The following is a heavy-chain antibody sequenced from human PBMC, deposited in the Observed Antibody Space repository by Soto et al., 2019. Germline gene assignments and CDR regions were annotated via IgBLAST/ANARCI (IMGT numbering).Heavy chain of an antibody. V-gene: IGHV3-23*01. D-gene: IGHD3-3*01. CDR3: AKDYDFWSGYYYYYYYMDV. CDR2: ISGSGGST. Sequence: EVQLLESGGGLVQPGGSLRLSCAASGYTFSSDAMSWVRQAPGKGLERVSAISGSGGSTYYADSVKGRFTISRDNSKNTLYLQMNSLRAEDTAVYYCAKDYDFWSGYYYYYYYMDVWGKGTTVTVSS. CDR1: GYTFSSDA. J-gene: IGHJ6*03.